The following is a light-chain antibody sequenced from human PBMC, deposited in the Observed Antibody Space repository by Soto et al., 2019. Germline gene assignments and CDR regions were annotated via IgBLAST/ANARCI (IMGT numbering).Light chain of an antibody. CDR1: QSVSSN. CDR2: GAS. CDR3: QQYNNWPRT. Sequence: EIVMTQSPATLSVSPGERATFSCRASQSVSSNLAWYQQKPGQAPRLLIYGASNRANGIPARSSGSGSGTEFTLTISSLQSEDFAVYYCQQYNNWPRTFGQGTKVDIK. V-gene: IGKV3D-15*01. J-gene: IGKJ1*01.